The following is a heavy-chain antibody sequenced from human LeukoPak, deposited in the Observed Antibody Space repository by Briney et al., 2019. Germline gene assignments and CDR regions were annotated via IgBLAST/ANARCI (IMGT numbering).Heavy chain of an antibody. CDR3: ARGGAARLHFQN. D-gene: IGHD6-6*01. Sequence: SETLSLTCTVSGVSVSTYYWNWIRQPPGKGLEWLGYIYHRGSTNYNPSLQSRVTISVDTSKNQFSLNLNSVTAADTAVYYCARGGAARLHFQNWGQGTLVTVSS. CDR2: IYHRGST. V-gene: IGHV4-59*02. J-gene: IGHJ1*01. CDR1: GVSVSTYY.